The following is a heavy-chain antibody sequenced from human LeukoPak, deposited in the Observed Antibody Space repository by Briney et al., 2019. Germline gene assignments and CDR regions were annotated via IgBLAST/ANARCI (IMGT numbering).Heavy chain of an antibody. CDR3: ARVLDYYGSGSYSFDY. J-gene: IGHJ4*02. D-gene: IGHD3-10*01. CDR1: GGSISSSSYY. V-gene: IGHV4-39*01. CDR2: IYYSGST. Sequence: SETLSLTCTVSGGSISSSSYYWGWIRQPPGKGLEWIGSIYYSGSTYYNPSLKSRVTISVDTSKNQFSLKLNSVTAADTAVYYCARVLDYYGSGSYSFDYWGQGTLVTVSS.